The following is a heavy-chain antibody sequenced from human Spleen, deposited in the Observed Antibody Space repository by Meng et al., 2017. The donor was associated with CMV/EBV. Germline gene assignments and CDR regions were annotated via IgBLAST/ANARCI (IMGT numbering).Heavy chain of an antibody. CDR3: AKDAIRDIVLLPTVVRGGYFHQ. D-gene: IGHD2-15*01. CDR1: EFTFSSYA. V-gene: IGHV3-30*02. CDR2: IRYDGSNK. Sequence: GESLKISCAASEFTFSSYAMHWVRQAPGKGLEWVTLIRYDGSNKYYADSVKGRFTISRDNSKNTLYLQMNSLRAEDTAVYYCAKDAIRDIVLLPTVVRGGYFHQWGQGTLVTVSS. J-gene: IGHJ1*01.